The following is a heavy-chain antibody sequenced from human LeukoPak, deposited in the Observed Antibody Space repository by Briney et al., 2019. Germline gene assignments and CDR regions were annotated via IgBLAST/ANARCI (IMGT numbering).Heavy chain of an antibody. J-gene: IGHJ4*02. Sequence: SGTLSLTCTVSGDSINSLDLWSWVRQPPGKGLEWIGEMYLSGTTHSNPSVKSRVTISVDKSKNQFFLNLSSVTAADTAVYYCAGLVGRYSSGLYYYYFDYWGQGTLVTVSS. CDR3: AGLVGRYSSGLYYYYFDY. CDR2: MYLSGTT. D-gene: IGHD3-22*01. CDR1: GDSINSLDL. V-gene: IGHV4-4*02.